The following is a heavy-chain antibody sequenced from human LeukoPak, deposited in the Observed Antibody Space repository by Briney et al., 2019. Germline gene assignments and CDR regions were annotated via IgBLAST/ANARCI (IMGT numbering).Heavy chain of an antibody. Sequence: GRSLRLSCAASGFTFDDYAMHWVRQAPGKGLERVSGISWNSGSIGYADSVKGRFTISRDNAKNSLYLQMNSLRAEDTALYYCAKDIMGIAATGTGPFDYWGQGTLVTVSS. D-gene: IGHD6-13*01. V-gene: IGHV3-9*01. CDR3: AKDIMGIAATGTGPFDY. CDR1: GFTFDDYA. J-gene: IGHJ4*02. CDR2: ISWNSGSI.